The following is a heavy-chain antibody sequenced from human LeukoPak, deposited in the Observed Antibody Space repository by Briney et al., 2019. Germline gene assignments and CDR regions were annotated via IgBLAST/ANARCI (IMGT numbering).Heavy chain of an antibody. J-gene: IGHJ5*02. V-gene: IGHV1-69*05. CDR2: IIPIFGTA. CDR3: ARYRRGLWFGEFVYNWFDP. D-gene: IGHD3-10*01. CDR1: GGTFSSYA. Sequence: SVKLSCKASGGTFSSYAISWVRQAPGQGLEWMGGIIPIFGTANYAQKFQGRVTITTDESTSTAYMQLSSLRSEDTAVYYCARYRRGLWFGEFVYNWFDPWGQGTLVTVSS.